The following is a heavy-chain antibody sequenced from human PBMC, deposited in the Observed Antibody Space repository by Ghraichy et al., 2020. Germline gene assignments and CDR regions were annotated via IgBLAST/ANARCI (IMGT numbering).Heavy chain of an antibody. Sequence: LSLTCAASGFTFSSYSMNWVRQAPGKGLEWVSYISSSSSTIYYADSVKGRFTISRDNAKNSLYLQMNSLRDEDTAVYYCARDTGGYRKILDYWGQGTLVTVSS. CDR1: GFTFSSYS. J-gene: IGHJ4*02. D-gene: IGHD5-18*01. V-gene: IGHV3-48*02. CDR3: ARDTGGYRKILDY. CDR2: ISSSSSTI.